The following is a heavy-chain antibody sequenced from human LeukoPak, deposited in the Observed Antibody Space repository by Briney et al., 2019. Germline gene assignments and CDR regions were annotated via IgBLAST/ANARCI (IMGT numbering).Heavy chain of an antibody. CDR1: GFTFSSYA. CDR3: ARDWAQLPFDP. Sequence: PGGSLRLSCAASGFTFSSYAMHWVRQAPGKGLEWVALIWYDGSNKYYADSVKGRFTISRDDSKNTLYLQMNRLRAEDTAVYYCARDWAQLPFDPWGQGTLVTVSS. CDR2: IWYDGSNK. D-gene: IGHD2-21*01. J-gene: IGHJ5*02. V-gene: IGHV3-33*01.